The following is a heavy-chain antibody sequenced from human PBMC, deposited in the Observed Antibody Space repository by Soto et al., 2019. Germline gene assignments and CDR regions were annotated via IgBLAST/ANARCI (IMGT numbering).Heavy chain of an antibody. Sequence: SETLSLTCTVSGGSISSYYWSWIRQPPGKGLEWIGYIYYSGSTNYNPSLKSRVTISVDTSKNQFSLKLSSVTAADTAVYYCARSLLGSFAFDYWGQGTLVTVSS. V-gene: IGHV4-59*01. CDR3: ARSLLGSFAFDY. J-gene: IGHJ4*02. CDR2: IYYSGST. D-gene: IGHD3-10*01. CDR1: GGSISSYY.